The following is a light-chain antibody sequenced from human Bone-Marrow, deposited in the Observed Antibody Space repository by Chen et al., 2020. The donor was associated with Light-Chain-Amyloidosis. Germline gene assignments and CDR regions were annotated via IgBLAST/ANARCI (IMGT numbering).Light chain of an antibody. J-gene: IGLJ3*02. CDR2: EVS. CDR3: SSFTSRSTRV. CDR1: SSDVGGYNY. Sequence: QSALTQPASVSGSPGQSIPIPCTGTSSDVGGYNYVSWYQHHPGEAPKLMIYEVSNRPSGVSNRFSGSKSGNTASLTISGLQAEDEADYYCSSFTSRSTRVFGGGTKLPVL. V-gene: IGLV2-14*01.